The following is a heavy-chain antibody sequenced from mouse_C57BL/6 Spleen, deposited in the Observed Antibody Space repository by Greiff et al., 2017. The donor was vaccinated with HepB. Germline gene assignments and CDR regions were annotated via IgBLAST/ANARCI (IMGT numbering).Heavy chain of an antibody. V-gene: IGHV1-55*01. J-gene: IGHJ3*01. CDR1: GYTFTSYW. CDR2: IYPGSGST. D-gene: IGHD1-1*01. Sequence: QVQLQQPGAELVKPGASVKMSCKASGYTFTSYWITWVKQRPGQGLEWIGDIYPGSGSTNYNEKFKSKATLTVDTSSSTAYMQLSSLTSEDSAVYYCARAIYYYDSSYEAYWGQGTLVTVSA. CDR3: ARAIYYYDSSYEAY.